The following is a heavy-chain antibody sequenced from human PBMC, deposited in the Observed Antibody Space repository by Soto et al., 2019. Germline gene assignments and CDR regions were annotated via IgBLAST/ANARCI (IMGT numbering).Heavy chain of an antibody. D-gene: IGHD3-10*01. CDR1: GFTFSNAW. CDR2: IKSKTDGGTT. Sequence: GGSLRLSCAASGFTFSNAWMNWVRQAPGKGLEWVGRIKSKTDGGTTDYAAPVKGRFTISRDDSKNTLYLQMNSLKTEDTAVYYCTTDSISSPMVRGVIMGHDYWGQGTLVTVSS. V-gene: IGHV3-15*07. J-gene: IGHJ4*02. CDR3: TTDSISSPMVRGVIMGHDY.